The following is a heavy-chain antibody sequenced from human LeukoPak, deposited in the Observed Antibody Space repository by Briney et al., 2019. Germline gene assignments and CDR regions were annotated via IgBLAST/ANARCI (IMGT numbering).Heavy chain of an antibody. CDR3: AREGEKDIVD. CDR2: ISAYNGNT. CDR1: GYTFTSYG. Sequence: ASVKVSCKASGYTFTSYGNSWVPQAPGQGLGWMGWISAYNGNTNYAQKLQRRVTMTTDTSTSTAYMELRSLRSDDTAVYYCAREGEKDIVDWGQGTLVTVSS. J-gene: IGHJ4*02. D-gene: IGHD2-15*01. V-gene: IGHV1-18*01.